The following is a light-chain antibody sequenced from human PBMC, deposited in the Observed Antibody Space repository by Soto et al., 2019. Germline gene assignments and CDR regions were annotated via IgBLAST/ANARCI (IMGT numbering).Light chain of an antibody. CDR1: RSNIGSNT. Sequence: QSVLTQPPSASGTPGQRVTISCSGSRSNIGSNTVNWYQQLPGSAPKLLIYSNNQRPSGVPDRFSGSKSGTSASLAISGLRSEDEADYYCAAWDDSLNGFYVFGTWTKVTVL. CDR3: AAWDDSLNGFYV. V-gene: IGLV1-44*01. CDR2: SNN. J-gene: IGLJ1*01.